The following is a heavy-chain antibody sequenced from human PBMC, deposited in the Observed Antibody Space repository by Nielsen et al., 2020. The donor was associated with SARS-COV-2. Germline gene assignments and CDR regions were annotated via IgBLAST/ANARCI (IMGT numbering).Heavy chain of an antibody. CDR3: ARIVVPAAMFEGYWFDP. D-gene: IGHD2-2*01. CDR1: GGIFSSYG. V-gene: IGHV1-69*13. Sequence: SVKVSCKASGGIFSSYGISWVRQAPGQGLEWMGGIIPIFGTPNYAQKFQGRVTITADESTSTAYMELNSLRAEDTAVYYCARIVVPAAMFEGYWFDPWGQGTLVTVSS. CDR2: IIPIFGTP. J-gene: IGHJ5*02.